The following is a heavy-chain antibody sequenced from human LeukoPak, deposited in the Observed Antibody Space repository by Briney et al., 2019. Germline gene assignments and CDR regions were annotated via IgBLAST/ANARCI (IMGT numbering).Heavy chain of an antibody. D-gene: IGHD3-16*01. CDR1: GFTLSTYA. CDR2: IVINRGSGDRT. CDR3: AKNHQKIPGGSDY. Sequence: GGSLRLSCEASGFTLSTYAMTWVRQAPGKGLEWVSTIVINRGSGDRTYYADSVKGRFTISRDNSKNTLYLQMNSLRAEDTAVYYCAKNHQKIPGGSDYWGQGTLVTVSS. V-gene: IGHV3-23*01. J-gene: IGHJ4*02.